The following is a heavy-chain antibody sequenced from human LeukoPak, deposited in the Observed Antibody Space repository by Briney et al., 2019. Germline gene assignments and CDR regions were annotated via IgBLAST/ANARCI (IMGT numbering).Heavy chain of an antibody. J-gene: IGHJ4*02. CDR3: AKDDDWLRFEH. D-gene: IGHD5-12*01. V-gene: IGHV3-23*01. Sequence: GGSLRLSCAASGFTFSSHGMNWVGQAPGKRLEWVSGISGSGGRIYYADCVKGRFTISRDNSNHMLYLQMNSLIAEDTAIYYCAKDDDWLRFEHWGRGTPVSVSS. CDR1: GFTFSSHG. CDR2: ISGSGGRI.